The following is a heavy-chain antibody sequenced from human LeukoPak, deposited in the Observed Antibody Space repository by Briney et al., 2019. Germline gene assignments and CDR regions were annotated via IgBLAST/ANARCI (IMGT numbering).Heavy chain of an antibody. CDR1: GVSFSGYY. CDR3: ARRFPITYYDYVWGSYRYTGGFDI. CDR2: INHSGST. Sequence: SETLSLTCAVYGVSFSGYYWSWLRQPPGKGREGIGEINHSGSTNYIPSLKHRVTISLDTSKNQFSLKLRSVTAAHTAVYYCARRFPITYYDYVWGSYRYTGGFDIWGQGTMLTVSS. D-gene: IGHD3-16*02. J-gene: IGHJ3*02. V-gene: IGHV4-34*01.